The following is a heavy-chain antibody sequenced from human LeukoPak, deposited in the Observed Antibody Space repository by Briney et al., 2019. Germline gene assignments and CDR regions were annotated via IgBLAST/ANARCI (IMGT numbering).Heavy chain of an antibody. Sequence: SETLSLTCTVSGGSISSYYWSRIRQPPGKGLEWIGYIYYSGSTNYNPSLKSRVTISVDTSKNQFSLKLNSVTAADTAVYYCATASSHSSGWSHYGMDVWGQGTTVTVSS. CDR1: GGSISSYY. CDR3: ATASSHSSGWSHYGMDV. J-gene: IGHJ6*02. CDR2: IYYSGST. D-gene: IGHD6-19*01. V-gene: IGHV4-59*08.